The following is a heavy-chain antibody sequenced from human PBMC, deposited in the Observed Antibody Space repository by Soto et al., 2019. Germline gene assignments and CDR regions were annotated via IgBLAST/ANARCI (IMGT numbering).Heavy chain of an antibody. Sequence: SETLSLTCTVSGDSISRGDYYWTWIRQPPGKGLEWMGYVYYSGSAYSKPSLRSRLSISVDTSENQFYLTLASVTAADTAVYFCARDMRWGHCSTGRCTPYIDSWGQG. J-gene: IGHJ4*02. V-gene: IGHV4-30-4*01. CDR2: VYYSGSA. CDR1: GDSISRGDYY. D-gene: IGHD2-2*01. CDR3: ARDMRWGHCSTGRCTPYIDS.